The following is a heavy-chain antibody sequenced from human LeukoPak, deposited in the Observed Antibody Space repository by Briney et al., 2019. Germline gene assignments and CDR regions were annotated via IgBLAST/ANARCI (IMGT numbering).Heavy chain of an antibody. J-gene: IGHJ6*02. Sequence: EASVKVSCKASGGTFSSYAISWVRQAPGQGLEWMGGIIPIFGTANYAQKFQGRVTITADESTSTAYMELSSLRSEDTAVYYCAGGYSYGYDNYYYGMDVWGQGTTVTVSS. CDR3: AGGYSYGYDNYYYGMDV. CDR2: IIPIFGTA. D-gene: IGHD5-18*01. V-gene: IGHV1-69*13. CDR1: GGTFSSYA.